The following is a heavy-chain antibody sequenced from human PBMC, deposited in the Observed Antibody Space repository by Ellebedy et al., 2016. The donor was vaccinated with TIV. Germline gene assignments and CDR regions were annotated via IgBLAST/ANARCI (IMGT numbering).Heavy chain of an antibody. CDR1: GYTFTSYA. Sequence: ASVKVSCXASGYTFTSYAMHWVRQAPGQRLEWMGWINAGNGNTKYSQKFQGRVTITRDTSASTAYMELSSLRSEDTAVYYCARDRRYYSNRTYYYYGMDVWGQGTTVTVSS. CDR2: INAGNGNT. CDR3: ARDRRYYSNRTYYYYGMDV. D-gene: IGHD4-11*01. V-gene: IGHV1-3*01. J-gene: IGHJ6*02.